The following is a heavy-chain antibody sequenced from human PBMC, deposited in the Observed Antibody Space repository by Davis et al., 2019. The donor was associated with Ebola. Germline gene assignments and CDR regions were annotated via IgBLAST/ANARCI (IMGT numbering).Heavy chain of an antibody. CDR2: ISSSSSYI. CDR1: GFTFYRYE. D-gene: IGHD3-22*01. J-gene: IGHJ4*02. CDR3: ASTYDSSGYYLEDYFDY. Sequence: PSETLSLTCAASGFTFYRYEMNWVRQAPGKGLEWVSSISSSSSYIYYADSVKGRFTISRDNAKNSLYLQMNSLRAEDTAVYYCASTYDSSGYYLEDYFDYWGQGTLVTVSS. V-gene: IGHV3-21*01.